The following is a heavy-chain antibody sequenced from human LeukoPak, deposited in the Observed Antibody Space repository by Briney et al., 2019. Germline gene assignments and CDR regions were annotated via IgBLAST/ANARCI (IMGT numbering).Heavy chain of an antibody. CDR2: ISSSSKTI. V-gene: IGHV3-48*01. J-gene: IGHJ4*02. CDR1: GFTFSSYI. Sequence: GGSLRLSCAASGFTFSSYILNWVRQAPGKGLEWVSYISSSSKTIYYADSVKGRFTISRDNAKNALYLQMNSLRAEDTAVFYCAREKMATIIDYWGPATLVTVSS. D-gene: IGHD5-24*01. CDR3: AREKMATIIDY.